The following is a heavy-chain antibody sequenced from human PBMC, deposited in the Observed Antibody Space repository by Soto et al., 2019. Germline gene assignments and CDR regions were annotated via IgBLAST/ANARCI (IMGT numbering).Heavy chain of an antibody. V-gene: IGHV3-66*04. D-gene: IGHD2-15*01. Sequence: GGSLRLSCAASGFTVSSNYMSWVRQAPGKGLEWVSVIYSGGSKYYADSVKGRFTISRDNSKNTLYLQMNSLRAEDTAVYYCARPSLGYCSGGSCYPGAFDIWGQGTMVTVSS. CDR1: GFTVSSNY. CDR3: ARPSLGYCSGGSCYPGAFDI. CDR2: IYSGGSK. J-gene: IGHJ3*02.